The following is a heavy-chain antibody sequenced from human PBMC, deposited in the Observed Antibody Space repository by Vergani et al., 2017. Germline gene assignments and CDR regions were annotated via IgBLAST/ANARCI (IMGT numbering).Heavy chain of an antibody. Sequence: QVQLVQSGAEVKKPGSSVKVSCKASGGTFSSYAISWVRQAPGQGLEWMGGIIPFFGTANYAQKFQGRVTITADESTSTAYMELSSLRSEDTAVYYCARDRSPHDYGDYHNYYYYYYMDVWGKGTTVTVSS. V-gene: IGHV1-69*01. CDR3: ARDRSPHDYGDYHNYYYYYYMDV. D-gene: IGHD4-17*01. J-gene: IGHJ6*03. CDR1: GGTFSSYA. CDR2: IIPFFGTA.